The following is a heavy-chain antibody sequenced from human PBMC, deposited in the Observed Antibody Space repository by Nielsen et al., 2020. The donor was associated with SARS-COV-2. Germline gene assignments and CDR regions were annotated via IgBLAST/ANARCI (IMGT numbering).Heavy chain of an antibody. V-gene: IGHV1-2*06. CDR2: INPYSGGT. Sequence: ASVKVSCKASGYTFTDYYIHWVRQAPGQGLEWMGRINPYSGGTNYAQKFQGTVTMTRDASISTVYMELTSDDTAVYYCTKDEEIAVVPAAPDYWGQGTLVTVSS. J-gene: IGHJ4*02. CDR3: TKDEEIAVVPAAPDY. D-gene: IGHD2-2*01. CDR1: GYTFTDYY.